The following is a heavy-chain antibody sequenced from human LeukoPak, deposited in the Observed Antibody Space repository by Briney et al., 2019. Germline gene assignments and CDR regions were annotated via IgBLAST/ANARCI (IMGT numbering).Heavy chain of an antibody. J-gene: IGHJ5*02. Sequence: GGSLRLSCAASGFPFNTYAMTWIRQPAGKGLGWDSAISGSGGSPYYADSVKGRFTISRDNSNRKLFLQMNSLRGEDSAVYFCGKALKQVVPAGVSPNWFDAWGQGTLVTVSS. CDR1: GFPFNTYA. CDR3: GKALKQVVPAGVSPNWFDA. V-gene: IGHV3-23*01. CDR2: ISGSGGSP. D-gene: IGHD2-2*01.